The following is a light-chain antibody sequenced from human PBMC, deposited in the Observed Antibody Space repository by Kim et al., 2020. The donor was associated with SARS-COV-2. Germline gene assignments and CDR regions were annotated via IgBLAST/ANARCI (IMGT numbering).Light chain of an antibody. J-gene: IGKJ4*01. CDR3: HQRNIWPLT. V-gene: IGKV3-11*01. Sequence: SLSPGERATLSCRARQSVRNYLAWYQQKPGQAPRLLIYETSNRATGIPARFSGSGSGTDFTLTISSLEPEDFAVYYCHQRNIWPLTFGGGTKVEIK. CDR1: QSVRNY. CDR2: ETS.